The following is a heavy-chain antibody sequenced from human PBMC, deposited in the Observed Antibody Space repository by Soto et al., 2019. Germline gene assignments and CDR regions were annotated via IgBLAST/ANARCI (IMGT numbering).Heavy chain of an antibody. CDR2: IYYSGST. J-gene: IGHJ4*02. D-gene: IGHD1-1*01. Sequence: SETLSLSCTVSAGLISRYYWSWIRQPPGKGLEWIGYIYYSGSTNYNPSLKSRVTISVDTSKNQFSLKLSSVTAADTAVYYCARDLQWTCASPYCGQG. CDR3: ARDLQWTCASPY. V-gene: IGHV4-59*01. CDR1: AGLISRYY.